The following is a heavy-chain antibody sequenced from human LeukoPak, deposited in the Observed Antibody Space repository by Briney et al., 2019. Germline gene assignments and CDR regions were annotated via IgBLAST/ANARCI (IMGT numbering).Heavy chain of an antibody. J-gene: IGHJ4*02. CDR2: IWYDGSNK. Sequence: PGRSLRLSCAASGFTFSSYGMHWVRQAPGKGLEWVAVIWYDGSNKYYADSVKGRFTISRDNSKNTLYLQMNGLRAEDTAVYYCAREAPSYGSGSYCLGYWGQGTLVTVSS. D-gene: IGHD3-10*01. V-gene: IGHV3-33*01. CDR1: GFTFSSYG. CDR3: AREAPSYGSGSYCLGY.